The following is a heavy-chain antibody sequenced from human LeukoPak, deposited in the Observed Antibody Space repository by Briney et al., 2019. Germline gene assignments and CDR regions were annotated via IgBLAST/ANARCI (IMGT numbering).Heavy chain of an antibody. Sequence: GGSLRLSCAASGFTFSNYGMSWVRQAPGKGLEWVSGISGSGGTTYYADSVKGRFTISRDNSKNTLYLQMNSLRAEDTAVYYCAKHDRYQLLYGAFDIWGQGTMVTVSS. D-gene: IGHD2-2*02. CDR1: GFTFSNYG. CDR3: AKHDRYQLLYGAFDI. J-gene: IGHJ3*02. CDR2: ISGSGGTT. V-gene: IGHV3-23*01.